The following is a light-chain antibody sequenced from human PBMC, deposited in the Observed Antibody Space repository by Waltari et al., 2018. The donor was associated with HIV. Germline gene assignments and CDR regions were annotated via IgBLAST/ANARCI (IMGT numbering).Light chain of an antibody. Sequence: QSVLTQPPSASGTPGQRVTISCSGSSSNIGSNYVYWYQQLPETTPKLLIYRNNQRPSGRPDRLPGSKAGISASLTISGLRSEEEADYYCAAWDDSLSGPNWVFGGGTKLTVL. J-gene: IGLJ3*02. CDR1: SSNIGSNY. V-gene: IGLV1-47*01. CDR2: RNN. CDR3: AAWDDSLSGPNWV.